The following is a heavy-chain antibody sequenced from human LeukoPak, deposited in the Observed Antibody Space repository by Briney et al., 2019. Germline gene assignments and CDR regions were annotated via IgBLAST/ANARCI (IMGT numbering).Heavy chain of an antibody. CDR1: GFTFDDYG. D-gene: IGHD3-22*01. Sequence: TGGSLRLSCAASGFTFDDYGMSWVRQAPGKGLEWVSGIDWSGRSTGYADSAKGRFTISRDNAKNSLYLQMISLRAEDTAFYFCTKDRSGYYDGSFDIWGQGTTVTVSS. CDR3: TKDRSGYYDGSFDI. J-gene: IGHJ3*02. V-gene: IGHV3-20*04. CDR2: IDWSGRST.